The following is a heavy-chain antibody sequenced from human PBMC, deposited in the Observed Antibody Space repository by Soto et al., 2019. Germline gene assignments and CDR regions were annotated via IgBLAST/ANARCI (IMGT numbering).Heavy chain of an antibody. J-gene: IGHJ6*02. Sequence: GESLKISCKSSGYSFTSYWIGWVRQMPGKGLEWMGIIYPGDSDTRYSPSFQGQVTISADKSISTAYLQWSSLKASDTAMYYCARHVTVVVPAAIPTYYYYGMDVWGQGTTVT. CDR3: ARHVTVVVPAAIPTYYYYGMDV. D-gene: IGHD2-2*02. CDR2: IYPGDSDT. V-gene: IGHV5-51*01. CDR1: GYSFTSYW.